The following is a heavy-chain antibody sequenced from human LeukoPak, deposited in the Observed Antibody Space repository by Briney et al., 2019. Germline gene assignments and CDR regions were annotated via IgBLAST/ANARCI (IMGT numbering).Heavy chain of an antibody. V-gene: IGHV1-69*05. CDR2: IIPIFGTA. J-gene: IGHJ6*03. CDR3: ASGSGEVYYYYYMDV. CDR1: GGTFSSYA. Sequence: SVKVSCKASGGTFSSYAISWVRQAPGQGLEWMGGIIPIFGTANYEQKFQGRVTITTDESTSTAYMELSRLRSEDTAVYYCASGSGEVYYYYYMDVWGKGTTVTVSS. D-gene: IGHD7-27*01.